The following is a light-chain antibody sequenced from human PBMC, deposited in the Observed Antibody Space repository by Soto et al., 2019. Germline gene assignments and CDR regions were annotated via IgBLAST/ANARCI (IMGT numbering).Light chain of an antibody. Sequence: QLTQSPSSLSVSVGDRVTITCQTSQDINTYLNWYQQKPGRAPKLLIYDASNLETGVASTFSGSGSGTHFTFTINSLQPEDVGTYYCQQYRTFPITFGQGTRLEIK. V-gene: IGKV1-33*01. CDR2: DAS. J-gene: IGKJ5*01. CDR1: QDINTY. CDR3: QQYRTFPIT.